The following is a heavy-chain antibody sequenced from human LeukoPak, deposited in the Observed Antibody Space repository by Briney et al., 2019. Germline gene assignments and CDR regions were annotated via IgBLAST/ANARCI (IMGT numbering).Heavy chain of an antibody. CDR1: GYTFTSYG. D-gene: IGHD6-19*01. Sequence: ASVKVSCKASGYTFTSYGISWVRQAPGQGLEWMGWISVYNGNTKYAQKLQGRVTMTTDTSTKTAYMELRTLRSDDTAVYYCARGLFPRDAFDIWGQGTMVTVSS. V-gene: IGHV1-18*01. CDR3: ARGLFPRDAFDI. J-gene: IGHJ3*02. CDR2: ISVYNGNT.